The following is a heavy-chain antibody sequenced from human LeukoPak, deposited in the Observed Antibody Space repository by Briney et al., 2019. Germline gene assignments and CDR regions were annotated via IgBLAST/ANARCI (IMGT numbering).Heavy chain of an antibody. V-gene: IGHV1-69*05. CDR2: IIPIFGTA. J-gene: IGHJ3*02. Sequence: ASVKVSCKASGGTFSSYAISWVRQAPGQGLEWMGGIIPIFGTANYAQKFQGRATITTDESTSTAYMELSSLRSEDTAVYYCARDSGVWGSYRTSAFDIWGQGTMVTVSS. CDR3: ARDSGVWGSYRTSAFDI. CDR1: GGTFSSYA. D-gene: IGHD3-16*02.